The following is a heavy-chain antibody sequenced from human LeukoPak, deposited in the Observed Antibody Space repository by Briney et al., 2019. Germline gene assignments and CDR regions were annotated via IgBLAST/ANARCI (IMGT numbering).Heavy chain of an antibody. Sequence: GGSLRLSCAASGFTVSSNYMSWVRQAPGKGLEWVSVIYSGGRTYYADSVKGRFTISRDNSKNTLYLQMNSLRAEDTAVYYCASTQQRITMVRGTTERDYYFDYWGQGTLVTVSS. J-gene: IGHJ4*02. CDR1: GFTVSSNY. D-gene: IGHD3-10*01. CDR2: IYSGGRT. V-gene: IGHV3-53*01. CDR3: ASTQQRITMVRGTTERDYYFDY.